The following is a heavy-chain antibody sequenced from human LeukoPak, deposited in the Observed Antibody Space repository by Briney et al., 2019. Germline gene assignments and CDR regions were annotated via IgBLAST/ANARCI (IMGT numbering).Heavy chain of an antibody. V-gene: IGHV3-48*03. Sequence: GGSLRLSCAASGFTFSSYEMNWVRQAPGKGLEWVSYISSSGSTIYYADSVKGRFTISRDNSKNTLYLQMNSLRAEDTAVYYCVKDNPLDYWGQGTLVIVSS. CDR3: VKDNPLDY. D-gene: IGHD1-14*01. CDR2: ISSSGSTI. CDR1: GFTFSSYE. J-gene: IGHJ4*02.